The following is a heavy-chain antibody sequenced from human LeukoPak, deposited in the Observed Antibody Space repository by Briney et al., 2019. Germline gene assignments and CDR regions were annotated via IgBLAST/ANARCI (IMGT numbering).Heavy chain of an antibody. D-gene: IGHD6-19*01. V-gene: IGHV1-69*13. J-gene: IGHJ4*02. Sequence: ASVKVSCQASGGTFISYAIRWVRQAPGQGLEWMGGIIPIFGTANYAQKFQGRVTITADESTSTAYMELSSLRSEDTAVYYCAYVSPGIAVAGAPGYFDYWGQGTLVTVSS. CDR2: IIPIFGTA. CDR3: AYVSPGIAVAGAPGYFDY. CDR1: GGTFISYA.